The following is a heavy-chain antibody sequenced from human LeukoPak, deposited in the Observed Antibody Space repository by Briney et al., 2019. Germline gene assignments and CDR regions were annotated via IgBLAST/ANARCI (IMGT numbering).Heavy chain of an antibody. D-gene: IGHD2-2*01. CDR3: AKDLVLGVVPAAILHY. CDR1: GFTFSSYG. Sequence: GGSLRLSCAASGFTFSSYGMHWVRQAPGQGLEWVAFIRYDGSNKYYADSVKGRFTISRDNSKNTLYLQMNSLRAEDTAVYYCAKDLVLGVVPAAILHYWGQGTLVTVSS. V-gene: IGHV3-30*02. J-gene: IGHJ4*02. CDR2: IRYDGSNK.